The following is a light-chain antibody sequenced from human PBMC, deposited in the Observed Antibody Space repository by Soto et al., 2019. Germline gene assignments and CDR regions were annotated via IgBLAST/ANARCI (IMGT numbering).Light chain of an antibody. Sequence: QSVLTQPPSASGSPGQSVTISCTGTSSDVGGYNYVSWYQQHPGKAPKLMIYEVSKRPSGVPDRFSGSKSGNTASLTVSGLQAEDESHYYRSSYAGSNNWVFGGGTKVTVL. CDR1: SSDVGGYNY. V-gene: IGLV2-8*01. CDR2: EVS. CDR3: SSYAGSNNWV. J-gene: IGLJ3*02.